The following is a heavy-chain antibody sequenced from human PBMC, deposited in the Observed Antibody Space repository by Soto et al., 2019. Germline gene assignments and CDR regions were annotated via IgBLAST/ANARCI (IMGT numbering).Heavy chain of an antibody. D-gene: IGHD3-16*01. J-gene: IGHJ4*02. CDR2: IIPIFGTA. Sequence: QVQLVQSGAEVKKPGSSVKVSCKASGGTFSSYAIDWVRQAPGQGLEWMGGIIPIFGTADYAQKFQGRVTITADESTSTAYMELSSLGSEDTGVYYCAGGEIGGGWGYYFDSWGQGTLVTVSS. CDR1: GGTFSSYA. CDR3: AGGEIGGGWGYYFDS. V-gene: IGHV1-69*12.